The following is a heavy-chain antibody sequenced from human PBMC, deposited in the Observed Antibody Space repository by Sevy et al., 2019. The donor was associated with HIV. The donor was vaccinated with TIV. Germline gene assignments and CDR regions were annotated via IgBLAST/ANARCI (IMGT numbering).Heavy chain of an antibody. J-gene: IGHJ6*02. D-gene: IGHD4-17*01. CDR3: ARTSPYFYYGMDV. V-gene: IGHV4-59*01. Sequence: SETLSLTCTVSGDSISGYYWSWIRQPPGKGLEWIGYFYYSGSTNYNPSLKGQVSISVDTSKNQVSLKLSSVTAADTAVYFCARTSPYFYYGMDVWGQGLRSPSP. CDR1: GDSISGYY. CDR2: FYYSGST.